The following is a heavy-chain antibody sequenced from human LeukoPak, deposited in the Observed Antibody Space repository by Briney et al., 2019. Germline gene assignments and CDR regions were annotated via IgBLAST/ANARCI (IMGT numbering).Heavy chain of an antibody. V-gene: IGHV4-59*08. CDR1: GGSISSYY. CDR3: KGVVIIPHYFDY. CDR2: IYYSGST. D-gene: IGHD3-3*01. Sequence: SETLSLTCTVSGGSISSYYWSWIRQPPGKGLEWIGYIYYSGSTNYNPSPKSRVTISVDTSKNQFSLKLSSVTAADTAVYYCKGVVIIPHYFDYWGQGTLVTVSS. J-gene: IGHJ4*02.